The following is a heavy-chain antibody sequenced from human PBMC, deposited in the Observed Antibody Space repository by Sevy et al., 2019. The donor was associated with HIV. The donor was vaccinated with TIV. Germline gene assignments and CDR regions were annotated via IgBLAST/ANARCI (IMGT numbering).Heavy chain of an antibody. V-gene: IGHV3-30*18. Sequence: GGSLRLSCEASGFIFSTYGMHWVRQAPGKGLDWVAIVSSDARAAQYADSVKGRFTISRDNSRNTVYLQMDSLTPEDTAAYYCAKALDTFGQSERLIFDSWGQGTLVTVSS. D-gene: IGHD1-1*01. CDR1: GFIFSTYG. CDR2: VSSDARAA. J-gene: IGHJ4*02. CDR3: AKALDTFGQSERLIFDS.